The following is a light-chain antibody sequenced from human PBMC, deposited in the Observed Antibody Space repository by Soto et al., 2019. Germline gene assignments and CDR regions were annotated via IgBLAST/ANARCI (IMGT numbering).Light chain of an antibody. CDR2: KAS. CDR3: QEYNTYFRT. J-gene: IGKJ1*01. V-gene: IGKV1-5*03. Sequence: DIPMTQCPSTMSASXGDTVTIGCRSRRSTSSYLARYQQKPGTAPKVXXSKASGLEGGAPSRFSGSGSGTEFTRTISSRQPDDFATYYGQEYNTYFRTFGQGTKVDIK. CDR1: RSTSSY.